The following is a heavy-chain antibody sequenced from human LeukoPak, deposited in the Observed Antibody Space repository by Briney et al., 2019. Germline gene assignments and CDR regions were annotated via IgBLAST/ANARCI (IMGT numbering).Heavy chain of an antibody. V-gene: IGHV4-34*01. Sequence: SETLSLTCAVYGGSFSGYYWSWIRQPPGKGLEWIGEINHSGSTNYNPSLKSRVTISVDTSKNQFSLKLSSVTAADTAVYYCARGGRQQLTPYYFDYWRQGTLVTVSS. J-gene: IGHJ4*02. CDR2: INHSGST. CDR3: ARGGRQQLTPYYFDY. D-gene: IGHD6-13*01. CDR1: GGSFSGYY.